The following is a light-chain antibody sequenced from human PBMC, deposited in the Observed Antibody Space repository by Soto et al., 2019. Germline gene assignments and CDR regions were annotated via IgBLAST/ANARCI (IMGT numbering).Light chain of an antibody. Sequence: QSVLTQPASVSGSPGQSITISCTGTSSDVGSYNLVSWYQQHPGKAPKLIIYEGSKRPSGVSNRFSGSKSGNTASLTISGLQAEDEADYYCCSYAGYSTYVFGTGTKVTVL. CDR1: SSDVGSYNL. CDR3: CSYAGYSTYV. J-gene: IGLJ1*01. CDR2: EGS. V-gene: IGLV2-23*01.